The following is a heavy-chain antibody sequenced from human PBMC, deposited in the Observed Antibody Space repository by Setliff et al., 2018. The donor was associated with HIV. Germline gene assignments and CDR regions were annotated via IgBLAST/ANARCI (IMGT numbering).Heavy chain of an antibody. Sequence: SETLSLTCNVSGASISSYYWSWIRQPPGKGLEWIGYIYSTGSTNSKSSLKSRVTISVDTSKNQFSLKLSSVTAADTAVYYCARVATGPESFDIWGQGTMVTVSS. CDR3: ARVATGPESFDI. CDR1: GASISSYY. CDR2: IYSTGST. D-gene: IGHD3-9*01. V-gene: IGHV4-59*01. J-gene: IGHJ3*02.